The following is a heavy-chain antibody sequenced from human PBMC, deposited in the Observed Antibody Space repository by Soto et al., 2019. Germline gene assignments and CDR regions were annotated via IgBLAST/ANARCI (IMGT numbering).Heavy chain of an antibody. Sequence: ASVKVSCKASGYTFTGYYMHWVRQAPGQGLEWMGWINPNSGGTNYAQKFQGWVTMTRDTSISTAYMELSRLRSDDTAVYYFARGGYSYGYSTPWFAYGMDVWGQGTTVTVSS. CDR3: ARGGYSYGYSTPWFAYGMDV. CDR1: GYTFTGYY. CDR2: INPNSGGT. D-gene: IGHD5-18*01. J-gene: IGHJ6*02. V-gene: IGHV1-2*04.